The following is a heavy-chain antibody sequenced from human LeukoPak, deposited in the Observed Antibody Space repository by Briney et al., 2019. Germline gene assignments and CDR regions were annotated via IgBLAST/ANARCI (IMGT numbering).Heavy chain of an antibody. J-gene: IGHJ6*03. CDR1: GFTFSSYG. D-gene: IGHD2-21*02. Sequence: GSLRLSCAAPGFTFSSYGMSWVRQAPGKGLEWVSIIYSGGSTYYADSVKGRFTISRDNSKNTLYLQMNSLRAEDTAVYYCARDRNCYPYYSMDVWGEGTTVTISS. CDR2: IYSGGST. CDR3: ARDRNCYPYYSMDV. V-gene: IGHV3-66*01.